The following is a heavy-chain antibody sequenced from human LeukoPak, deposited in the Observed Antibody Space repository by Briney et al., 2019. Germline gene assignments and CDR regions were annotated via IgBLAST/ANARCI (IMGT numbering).Heavy chain of an antibody. CDR1: GGSISSYY. CDR3: ARDPRGIVGANHNWFDP. J-gene: IGHJ5*02. CDR2: IYASGST. D-gene: IGHD1-26*01. V-gene: IGHV4-4*07. Sequence: PSETLSLTCTVSGGSISSYYWSWIRQPAGKGLEWIGRIYASGSTNYNPSLKSRDTMSVDTSKSQFSLKLISVTAADTAVYYCARDPRGIVGANHNWFDPRGQGTLVTVSS.